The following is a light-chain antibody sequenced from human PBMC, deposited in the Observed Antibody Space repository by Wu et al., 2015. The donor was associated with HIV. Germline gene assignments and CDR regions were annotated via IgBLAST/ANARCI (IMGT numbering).Light chain of an antibody. Sequence: EIVLTQSPGTLSVSPGKVVSLVLQGRRQTVGDMSVAWYQQKLGQAPRLLIYGTSNRATGIGDRFSGSGSGTDFTLTINRLEPEDFAVYYCKLYGSSPYTFGQGTXLEIK. CDR2: GTS. CDR3: KLYGSSPYT. J-gene: IGKJ2*01. V-gene: IGKV3-20*01. CDR1: QTVGDMS.